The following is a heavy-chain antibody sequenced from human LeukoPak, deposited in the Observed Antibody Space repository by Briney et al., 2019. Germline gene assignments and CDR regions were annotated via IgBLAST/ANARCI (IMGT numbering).Heavy chain of an antibody. CDR2: VFHSGTT. CDR3: ARAVGDYMRYGGYFIDS. V-gene: IGHV4-4*02. CDR1: GASLENLHW. Sequence: PSETLSLTCSVSGASLENLHWWTWVRQPPGQGPEWIGEVFHSGTTNDNPSLKSRVTMSADKSKNQFSLTLNSVTAADTATYYCARAVGDYMRYGGYFIDSWGQGTLVVVSA. D-gene: IGHD3-22*01. J-gene: IGHJ4*02.